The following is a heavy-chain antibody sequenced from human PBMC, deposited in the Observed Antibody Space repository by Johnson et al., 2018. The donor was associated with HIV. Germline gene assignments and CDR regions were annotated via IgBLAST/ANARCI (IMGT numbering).Heavy chain of an antibody. Sequence: QVQLVESGGGVVQPGRSLRLSCAASEFTFITFSRNAMHWVRQAPGKGLEWVAVISYDGSNQYYADSVKDRFTISRDNSKNPLYMQMNGRRAEDTAVYYCARDMCSGGSCYAFDIWGQGTMVTVSS. CDR3: ARDMCSGGSCYAFDI. CDR1: EFTFITFSRNA. D-gene: IGHD2-15*01. J-gene: IGHJ3*02. V-gene: IGHV3-30*04. CDR2: ISYDGSNQ.